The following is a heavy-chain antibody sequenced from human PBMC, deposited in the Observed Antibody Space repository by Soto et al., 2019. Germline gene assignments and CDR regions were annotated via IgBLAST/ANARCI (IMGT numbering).Heavy chain of an antibody. Sequence: GASVKVSCKASGYTFTSYYMHWVRQAPGQGLEWMGIINPSNSTTYAQKFQGRVTMTRDTSTSTVYMELSSLRSEDTAVYYCARLNGQWLVGWFDPWGQGTLVTVSS. CDR1: GYTFTSYY. V-gene: IGHV1-46*01. J-gene: IGHJ5*02. CDR3: ARLNGQWLVGWFDP. D-gene: IGHD6-19*01. CDR2: INPSNST.